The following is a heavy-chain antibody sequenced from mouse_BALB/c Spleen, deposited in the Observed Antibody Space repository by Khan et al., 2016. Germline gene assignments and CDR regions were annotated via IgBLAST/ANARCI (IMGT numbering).Heavy chain of an antibody. D-gene: IGHD1-2*01. Sequence: QVQLQQSGTELPRPGASVKLSCKATGYTFTDYYLHWVKQRTGQGLEWIGEIFPGSGSTYYNEKFTGKASLTADTSSSPAYMQLSSLTSEDSAVXFCARSYYGYFAMDYWGHGASVTVSS. V-gene: IGHV1-77*01. J-gene: IGHJ4*01. CDR1: GYTFTDYY. CDR3: ARSYYGYFAMDY. CDR2: IFPGSGST.